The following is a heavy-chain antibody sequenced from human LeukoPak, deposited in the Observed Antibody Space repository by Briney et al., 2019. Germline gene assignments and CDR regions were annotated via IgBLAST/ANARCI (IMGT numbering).Heavy chain of an antibody. D-gene: IGHD3-10*01. CDR2: INPSGGST. CDR1: GYTFTSYY. V-gene: IGHV1-46*01. J-gene: IGHJ4*02. Sequence: ASVKVSCKASGYTFTSYYMHWVRQAPGQGLEWMGIINPSGGSTSYAQKFQGRVTMTRDTSTSTVYMELSSPRSEDTAVYYCARDPGDAPIRYGSGGIDYWGQGTLVTVSS. CDR3: ARDPGDAPIRYGSGGIDY.